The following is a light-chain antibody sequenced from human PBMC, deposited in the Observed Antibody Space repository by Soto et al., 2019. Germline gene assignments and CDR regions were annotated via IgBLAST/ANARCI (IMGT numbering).Light chain of an antibody. V-gene: IGLV1-51*01. CDR3: GSWDSSLSAYV. J-gene: IGLJ1*01. CDR2: DDN. CDR1: SSNIRGNS. Sequence: QSALTQPPSVSAAPGQKVTISCSGSSSNIRGNSVSWYQQLPGTPPKPLIYDDNKRPSGMPDRFSGSKSGTSATLGITGFQTGDEADYYCGSWDSSLSAYVFGTGTKVTV.